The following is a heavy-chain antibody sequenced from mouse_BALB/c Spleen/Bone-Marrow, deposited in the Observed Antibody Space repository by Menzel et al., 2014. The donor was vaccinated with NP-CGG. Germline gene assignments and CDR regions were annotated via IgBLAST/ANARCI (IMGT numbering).Heavy chain of an antibody. CDR2: INSNGGST. Sequence: EVQLVESGGGLVQPGGSLKLSCAASGFTFSSYGMSWVRQTPDKRLELVATINSNGGSTYYPDSVKGRLTISRDTAKNTLSLQMSSLKSEETAMYYCVRGNYGNYVDYFDFWGQGTTLTVSS. CDR1: GFTFSSYG. D-gene: IGHD2-1*01. CDR3: VRGNYGNYVDYFDF. V-gene: IGHV5-6-3*01. J-gene: IGHJ2*01.